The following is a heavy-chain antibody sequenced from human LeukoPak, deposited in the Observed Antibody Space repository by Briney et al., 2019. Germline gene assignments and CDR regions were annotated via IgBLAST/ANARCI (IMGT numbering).Heavy chain of an antibody. D-gene: IGHD6-19*01. CDR2: IYAGGTA. Sequence: PGGSLRLSCAASGFTVSTNYMSWVRQAPGRGLEWVSVIYAGGTAYYADSVKGRFTISRDNSKNTLYLQMNRLRDEDTAVYYCARDSSGWYDHWGHGTLVTVSS. CDR1: GFTVSTNY. CDR3: ARDSSGWYDH. J-gene: IGHJ5*02. V-gene: IGHV3-53*01.